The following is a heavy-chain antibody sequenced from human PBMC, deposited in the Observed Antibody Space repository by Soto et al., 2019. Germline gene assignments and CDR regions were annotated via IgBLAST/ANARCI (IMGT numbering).Heavy chain of an antibody. CDR2: IIPIFGTA. Sequence: ASVKVSCKASGGTFSSYAISWVRQAPGQGLEWMGGIIPIFGTANYAQKFQGRVTITADESTSTAYMELSSLRSEDTAVYYCARKSLPRYSDSSGYVDYWGQGTLVTV. CDR3: ARKSLPRYSDSSGYVDY. CDR1: GGTFSSYA. V-gene: IGHV1-69*13. D-gene: IGHD3-22*01. J-gene: IGHJ4*02.